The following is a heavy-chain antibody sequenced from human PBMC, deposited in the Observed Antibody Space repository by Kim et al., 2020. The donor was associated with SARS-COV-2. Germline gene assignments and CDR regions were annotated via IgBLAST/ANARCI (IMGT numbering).Heavy chain of an antibody. CDR3: GRHKGYYDSCGDYY. V-gene: IGHV4-59*08. Sequence: SETLSLTCTVSGGSISSYYWSWIRQPPGTGLEWIGFINYSGSTTYYPSPKSRRFITVDTYTNKISLMLKFSPAADAAADYFGRHKGYYDSCGDYY. D-gene: IGHD3-22*01. J-gene: IGHJ6*01. CDR1: GGSISSYY. CDR2: INYSGST.